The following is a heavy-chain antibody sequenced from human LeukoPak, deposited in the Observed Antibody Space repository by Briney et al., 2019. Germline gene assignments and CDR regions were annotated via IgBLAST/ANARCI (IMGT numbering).Heavy chain of an antibody. J-gene: IGHJ4*02. CDR3: AKDMVGDDYYGSGSYYNAFDY. D-gene: IGHD3-10*01. CDR2: ISWNSGSI. V-gene: IGHV3-9*01. CDR1: GFTFDDYA. Sequence: GGSLRLSCAASGFTFDDYAMHWVRQAPGKGLEWVSGISWNSGSIGYADSVKGRFTISRDNAKNSLYLQMNSLRAEDTALYYCAKDMVGDDYYGSGSYYNAFDYWGQGTLVTVSS.